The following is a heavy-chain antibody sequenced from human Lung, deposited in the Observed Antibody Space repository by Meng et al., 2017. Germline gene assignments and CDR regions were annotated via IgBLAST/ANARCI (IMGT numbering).Heavy chain of an antibody. CDR3: ARGPTTMAHDFDY. V-gene: IGHV4-34*01. Sequence: QGQLKQWGAGLLKPSETLFLTCVVSGWSFSDYYWSWIRQPPGKGLEWIGEINHSGSTNYNPSLESRATISVDTSQNNLSLKLSSVTAADSAVYYCARGPTTMAHDFDYWGQGTLVTVSS. CDR1: GWSFSDYY. D-gene: IGHD4-11*01. J-gene: IGHJ4*02. CDR2: INHSGST.